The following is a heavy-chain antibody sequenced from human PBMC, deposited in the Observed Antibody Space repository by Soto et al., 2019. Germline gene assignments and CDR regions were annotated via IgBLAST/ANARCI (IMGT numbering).Heavy chain of an antibody. D-gene: IGHD6-6*01. CDR3: AKNWDTTFSSSSH. CDR2: ISGSGGST. Sequence: EVQLLESGGGLVQPGGSLRLSCAASGFTFSTYAMSWVRQAPGKGLEWVSAISGSGGSTYYADSVKGRFTISRDKSKNTLYLQMHSLRAEDTAVYYCAKNWDTTFSSSSHWGQGTLVTVSS. CDR1: GFTFSTYA. V-gene: IGHV3-23*01. J-gene: IGHJ4*02.